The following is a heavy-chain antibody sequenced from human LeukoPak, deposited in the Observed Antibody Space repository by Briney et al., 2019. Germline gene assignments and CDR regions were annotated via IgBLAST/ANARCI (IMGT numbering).Heavy chain of an antibody. CDR2: INLGGNT. CDR1: GSFSGHF. Sequence: SETLSLTCAVYGSFSGHFWSWVRQSPEKGLEWIGEINLGGNTNYNPSLKSRVIISVDTSKNHFSLKVTSVTAADTAVYYCAMRNVLFWNFDLWGRGTLVTVSS. D-gene: IGHD3-3*01. V-gene: IGHV4-34*01. CDR3: AMRNVLFWNFDL. J-gene: IGHJ2*01.